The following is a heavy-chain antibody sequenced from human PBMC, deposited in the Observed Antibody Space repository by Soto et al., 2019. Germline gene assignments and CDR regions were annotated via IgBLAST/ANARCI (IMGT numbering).Heavy chain of an antibody. J-gene: IGHJ4*02. CDR2: ISSTTNYI. CDR3: ARESEDLTSNFDY. CDR1: GFTFTRYS. V-gene: IGHV3-21*06. Sequence: PXGSLRLSCSASGFTFTRYSMNWVRQAPGKGLEWVSSISSTTNYIYYGDSMKGRFTISRDNAKNSLYLEMNSLRAEDTAVYYCARESEDLTSNFDYWGQGNLVTVSS.